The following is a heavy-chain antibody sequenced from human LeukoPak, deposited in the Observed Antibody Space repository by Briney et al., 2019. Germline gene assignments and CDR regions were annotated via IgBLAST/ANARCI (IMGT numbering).Heavy chain of an antibody. Sequence: SETLSLTCAVYGGSISGYYWSWIRQPPGKGLEWIGEINHSGSTNYNPSLKSRVTISVDTSKNQFSLKLSSVTAADTAVYYCARGRGGILTGCTRKGWFDPWGQGTLVTVSS. D-gene: IGHD3-9*01. CDR1: GGSISGYY. CDR2: INHSGST. J-gene: IGHJ5*02. V-gene: IGHV4-34*01. CDR3: ARGRGGILTGCTRKGWFDP.